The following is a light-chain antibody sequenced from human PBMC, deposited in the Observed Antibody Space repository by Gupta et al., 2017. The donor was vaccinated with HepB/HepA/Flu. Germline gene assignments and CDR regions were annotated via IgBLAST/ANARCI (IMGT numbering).Light chain of an antibody. J-gene: IGKJ4*01. CDR2: AAS. Sequence: MTHSPSSLSASVGDRVTITCRASQSISSYLNWYQQKPGKAPKLLIYAASSWQSGVPSRFSGSGSGTDFTLTISSRQPEDFATYYCQQSDSTPITFGGGTKVEIK. CDR1: QSISSY. V-gene: IGKV1-39*01. CDR3: QQSDSTPIT.